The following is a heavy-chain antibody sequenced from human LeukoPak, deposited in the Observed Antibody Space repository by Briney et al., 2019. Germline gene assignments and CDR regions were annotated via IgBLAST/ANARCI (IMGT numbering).Heavy chain of an antibody. V-gene: IGHV3-30*02. Sequence: GGSLRLSYAASGFTFSSYGMHWVRQVPGKGLEWVAFIRYDGSNKYYADSVKGRFTISRDNSKNTLYLQMNSLRAEDTAVYYCAKDPYSGSYYYYMDVWGKGTTVTISS. D-gene: IGHD1-26*01. CDR2: IRYDGSNK. CDR1: GFTFSSYG. CDR3: AKDPYSGSYYYYMDV. J-gene: IGHJ6*03.